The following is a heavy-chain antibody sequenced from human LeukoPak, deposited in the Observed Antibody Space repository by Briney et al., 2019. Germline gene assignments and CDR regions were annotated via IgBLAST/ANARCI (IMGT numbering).Heavy chain of an antibody. Sequence: SETLSLTCAVSGDSISSYYWSWIRQPPGKGLEWIGYISNSGSTNYNPSLKSRVTISVDTSKNRFSLKLTSVTAADTAEYYCARGARVGNSGYYYGDWGQGTLVTVSS. D-gene: IGHD3-22*01. CDR1: GDSISSYY. CDR3: ARGARVGNSGYYYGD. J-gene: IGHJ4*02. CDR2: ISNSGST. V-gene: IGHV4-59*01.